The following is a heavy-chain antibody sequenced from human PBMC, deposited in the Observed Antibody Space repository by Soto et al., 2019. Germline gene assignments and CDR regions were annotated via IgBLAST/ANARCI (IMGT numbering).Heavy chain of an antibody. D-gene: IGHD4-17*01. CDR3: ATHCYGDCPHDVDY. CDR1: GFTFSRYS. J-gene: IGHJ4*02. CDR2: ISSFSSYI. Sequence: EVQLVESGGGLVKPGGSLRLSCAASGFTFSRYSMKWVRQAPGKGREWVSSISSFSSYIYYADSVKGRFTISRDNAKNSLYLQINSLRAEDTAVYYCATHCYGDCPHDVDYWGQGTLVTVSS. V-gene: IGHV3-21*01.